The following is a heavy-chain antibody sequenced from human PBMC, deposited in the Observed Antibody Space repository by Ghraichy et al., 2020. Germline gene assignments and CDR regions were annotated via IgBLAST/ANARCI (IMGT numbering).Heavy chain of an antibody. V-gene: IGHV3-30*02. D-gene: IGHD3-22*01. CDR3: AKPPRGYYYDSSGYYSAFGY. CDR1: GFTFSSYG. J-gene: IGHJ4*02. Sequence: GGSLRLSCAASGFTFSSYGMHWVRQAPGKGLEWVAFIRYDGSNKYYADSVKGRFTISRDNSKNTLYLQMNSLRAEDTAVYYCAKPPRGYYYDSSGYYSAFGYWGQGTLVTVSS. CDR2: IRYDGSNK.